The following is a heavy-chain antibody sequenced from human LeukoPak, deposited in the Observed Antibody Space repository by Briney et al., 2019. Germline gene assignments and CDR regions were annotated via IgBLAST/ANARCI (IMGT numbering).Heavy chain of an antibody. D-gene: IGHD3-16*01. Sequence: ASVKVSCKASGGTFSSYAISWVRQAPGQGLEWMGGIIPIFGTANYAQKFQGRVTITADESTSTAYMELSSLRSDDTAVYYCARGRIMITFRGVSDFDYWGQGTLVTVSS. CDR2: IIPIFGTA. V-gene: IGHV1-69*01. J-gene: IGHJ4*02. CDR3: ARGRIMITFRGVSDFDY. CDR1: GGTFSSYA.